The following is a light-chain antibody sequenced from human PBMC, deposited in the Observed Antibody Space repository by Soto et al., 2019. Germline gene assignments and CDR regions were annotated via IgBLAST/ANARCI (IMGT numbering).Light chain of an antibody. CDR1: SSDVGTYNY. CDR2: EVS. V-gene: IGLV2-14*01. Sequence: QSVLTQPASVSGSPGQSITISCTGTSSDVGTYNYVSWYQHHPGKAPKLIIYEVSNRPSGVSNRFSGSKSGSTASLTISGLQDEDEADYHCTSYTRDTALVFGTGTKVTVL. J-gene: IGLJ1*01. CDR3: TSYTRDTALV.